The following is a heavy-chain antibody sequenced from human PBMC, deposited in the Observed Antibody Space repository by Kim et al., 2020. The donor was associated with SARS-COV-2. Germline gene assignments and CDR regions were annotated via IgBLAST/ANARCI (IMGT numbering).Heavy chain of an antibody. Sequence: GGSLRLSCAASGFTFTDYYMTWVRQAPGKGLEWVANIRQDGTEKNYVGSVKGRFTISRDNAQDSVYLQMNSLRAEDTAVYYCVRGGAAGGDYWGQGALVTVPS. J-gene: IGHJ4*02. CDR3: VRGGAAGGDY. CDR1: GFTFTDYY. V-gene: IGHV3-7*03. CDR2: IRQDGTEK. D-gene: IGHD6-13*01.